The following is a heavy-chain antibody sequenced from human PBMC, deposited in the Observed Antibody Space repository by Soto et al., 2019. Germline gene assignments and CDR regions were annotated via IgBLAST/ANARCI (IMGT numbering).Heavy chain of an antibody. CDR1: GGSIRSGGYS. CDR2: IYHSGST. J-gene: IGHJ4*02. CDR3: AAVSGPPRYY. V-gene: IGHV4-30-2*01. D-gene: IGHD1-26*01. Sequence: QLQLQESGSGLVKPSQTLSLTCAVSGGSIRSGGYSWSWILQPPGKVLEWLGYIYHSGSTYYNPSLKRRVTISVDMSNTQVSLQLSSVPAAATAVYYCAAVSGPPRYYWGQGTLVTV.